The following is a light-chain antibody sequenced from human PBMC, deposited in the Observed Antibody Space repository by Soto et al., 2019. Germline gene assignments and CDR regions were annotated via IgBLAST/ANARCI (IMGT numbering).Light chain of an antibody. V-gene: IGLV2-8*01. CDR1: SSDVGAYKY. Sequence: QSALTQPPSASGSPGQSVTISCTGTSSDVGAYKYVSWYQHHPGKAPQLIIFAVSERPSGVPDRFSGSKSGNTASLTVSGLQAEDEADYYCSSYAGSNNLLFGGGTKVTVL. CDR3: SSYAGSNNLL. J-gene: IGLJ2*01. CDR2: AVS.